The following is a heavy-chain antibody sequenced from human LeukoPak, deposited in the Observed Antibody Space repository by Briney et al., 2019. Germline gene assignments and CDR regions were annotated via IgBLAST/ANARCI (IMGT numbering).Heavy chain of an antibody. V-gene: IGHV4-38-2*02. CDR2: IYHSGST. Sequence: SETLSLTCTVSGYSISSVYYWGWIRQPPGKGLEWIGSIYHSGSTYYNPSLKSRVTISVDTSKNQFSLKLRSVTAADAAVYYCARVVRREYYFDYWGQGTLVTVSS. CDR1: GYSISSVYY. J-gene: IGHJ4*02. D-gene: IGHD3-10*01. CDR3: ARVVRREYYFDY.